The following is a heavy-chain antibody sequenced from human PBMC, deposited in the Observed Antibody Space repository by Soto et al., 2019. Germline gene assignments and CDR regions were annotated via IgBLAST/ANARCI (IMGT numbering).Heavy chain of an antibody. CDR3: VGQRTSVLTQAYFDY. CDR2: VYYRGRR. Sequence: SETLSLTCTVSGGSVRSSNYYWGWIRQSPGKVLEWIGSVYYRGRRYSKSSVKSRVNISVYTSKNQFSLNLNSVTASDTAVYYCVGQRTSVLTQAYFDYWGPGALVTVS. D-gene: IGHD2-8*01. J-gene: IGHJ4*02. CDR1: GGSVRSSNYY. V-gene: IGHV4-39*01.